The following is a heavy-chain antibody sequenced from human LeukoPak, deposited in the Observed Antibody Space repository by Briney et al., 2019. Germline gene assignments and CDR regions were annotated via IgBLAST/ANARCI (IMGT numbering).Heavy chain of an antibody. CDR1: GFSLSTSGVG. J-gene: IGHJ4*02. V-gene: IGHV2-5*01. Sequence: SGPTLVNPTQTLTLTCTFSGFSLSTSGVGVGWIRQPPGKALEWLALIYWNDDKRYSPSLKSRLTITKDTSKNQVVLTMTNMDPVDTATYCCAHRRYDFWSGSPFDYWGQGTLVTVSS. CDR2: IYWNDDK. D-gene: IGHD3-3*01. CDR3: AHRRYDFWSGSPFDY.